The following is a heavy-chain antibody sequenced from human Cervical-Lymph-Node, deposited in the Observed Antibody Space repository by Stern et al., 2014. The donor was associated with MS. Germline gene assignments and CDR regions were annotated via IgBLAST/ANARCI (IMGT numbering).Heavy chain of an antibody. CDR3: VREYYYYDDY. Sequence: QVPLVQSGGGVVQPGRSLRLSCVASGFTLNNHALHWVRQAPGTGMEWVAVIWHDGSKKHHADSVRGRFSISRDTSKNTVFLQMDSLRVEDTAVYFCVREYYYYDDYWGQGTPVTVSS. CDR1: GFTLNNHA. J-gene: IGHJ4*02. CDR2: IWHDGSKK. D-gene: IGHD3-22*01. V-gene: IGHV3-33*01.